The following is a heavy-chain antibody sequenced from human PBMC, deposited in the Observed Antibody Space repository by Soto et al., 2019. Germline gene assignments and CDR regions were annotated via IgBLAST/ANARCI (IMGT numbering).Heavy chain of an antibody. V-gene: IGHV3-21*01. CDR2: ISSSSSYI. CDR3: ARDRNDFWSGYSNAHFDY. J-gene: IGHJ4*02. Sequence: GGSLRLSCAASGFTFSSYSMNWVRQAPGKGLEWVSSISSSSSYIYYADSVKGRFTISRDNAKNSLYLQMNSLRAEDTAVYYCARDRNDFWSGYSNAHFDYWGQGTLVTVSS. D-gene: IGHD3-3*01. CDR1: GFTFSSYS.